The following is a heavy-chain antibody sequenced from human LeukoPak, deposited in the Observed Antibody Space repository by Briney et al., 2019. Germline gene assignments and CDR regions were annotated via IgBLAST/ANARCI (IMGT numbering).Heavy chain of an antibody. CDR3: ARDXAXYVGYXFXDY. CDR1: GFTFNNYA. CDR2: ISGGGETT. V-gene: IGHV3-23*01. D-gene: IGHD2-15*01. Sequence: GGSLRLSCAASGFTFNNYAMNWVRQAPGKGLEWVSSISGGGETTYYADSAKGRFTISRDNSQNTLYMQMNRLRAEDTAVYYCARDXAXYVGYXFXDYWGQGTLVTV. J-gene: IGHJ4*02.